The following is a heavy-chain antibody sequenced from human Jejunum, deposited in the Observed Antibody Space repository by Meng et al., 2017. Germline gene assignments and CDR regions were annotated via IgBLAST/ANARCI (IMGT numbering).Heavy chain of an antibody. Sequence: SETLSPTCTVSGGSISSSNYCWGWIRQPPGKGLEWIGSISYTGNTLYNPSLKSRVTMSLDSSKNQLSLRLSSVTAADTAVYYCVGDLYDGGGYYYFDYWGQGTLVTVSS. CDR2: ISYTGNT. D-gene: IGHD3-22*01. J-gene: IGHJ4*02. CDR1: GGSISSSNYC. V-gene: IGHV4-39*07. CDR3: VGDLYDGGGYYYFDY.